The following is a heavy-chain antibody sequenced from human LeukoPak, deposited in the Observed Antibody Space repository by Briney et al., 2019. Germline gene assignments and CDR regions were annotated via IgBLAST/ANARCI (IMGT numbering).Heavy chain of an antibody. V-gene: IGHV4-34*01. CDR1: GGSFSGYY. Sequence: SETLSLTCAVYGGSFSGYYWSWIRQPPGQGLEWIGEINHSGSTNYNPSLKSRVTISVDKSKNQFSLKLSSVTAADTAVYYCASCGYINGWYYFDYWGQGTLVTVSS. CDR2: INHSGST. CDR3: ASCGYINGWYYFDY. J-gene: IGHJ4*02. D-gene: IGHD6-19*01.